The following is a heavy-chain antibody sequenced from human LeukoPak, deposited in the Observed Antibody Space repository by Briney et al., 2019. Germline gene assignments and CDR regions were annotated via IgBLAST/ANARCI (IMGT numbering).Heavy chain of an antibody. J-gene: IGHJ4*02. CDR1: GFTFDDYA. CDR3: AKAPGYSSGWFDY. V-gene: IGHV3-9*01. CDR2: IGWNSGSI. Sequence: GGSLRLSCAASGFTFDDYAMHWVRQAPGKGLEWVSGIGWNSGSIGYADSVKGRFTISRDNAKNSLYLQMNSLRAEDTALYYCAKAPGYSSGWFDYWGQGTLVTVSS. D-gene: IGHD6-19*01.